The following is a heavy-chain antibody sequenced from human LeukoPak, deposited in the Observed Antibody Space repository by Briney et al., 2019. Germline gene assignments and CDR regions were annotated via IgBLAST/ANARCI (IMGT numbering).Heavy chain of an antibody. J-gene: IGHJ5*02. CDR3: AHRPDWGYYDP. CDR1: GFSLSTSGVG. CDR2: IYWNDDK. Sequence: KWSGLTLVNPTQTLTLTCTFSGFSLSTSGVGVGWIRQPPGKALEWLSLIYWNDDKRYSPSLKSRLTITKDTSKNQVVLTMTNMDPVDTATYYCAHRPDWGYYDPWGQGTLVTVSS. V-gene: IGHV2-5*01. D-gene: IGHD7-27*01.